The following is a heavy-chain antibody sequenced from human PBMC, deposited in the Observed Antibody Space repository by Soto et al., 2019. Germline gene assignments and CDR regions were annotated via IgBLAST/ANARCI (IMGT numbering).Heavy chain of an antibody. CDR3: ARHKQGWLQRNFDY. D-gene: IGHD5-18*01. CDR1: GGTFRSYA. V-gene: IGHV1-69*06. J-gene: IGHJ4*02. Sequence: QVQLVQSGAAVKKPGSSVKVSCKASGGTFRSYAISWVRQAPGQGLEWMGGIITIFGTANYAQKFQGRVTITADKSTSTAYMELSSLRSEDTALYYCARHKQGWLQRNFDYWGQGTLVTVSS. CDR2: IITIFGTA.